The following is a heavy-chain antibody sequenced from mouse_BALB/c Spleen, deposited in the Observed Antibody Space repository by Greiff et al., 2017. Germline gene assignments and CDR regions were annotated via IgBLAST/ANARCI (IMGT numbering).Heavy chain of an antibody. D-gene: IGHD1-1*01. J-gene: IGHJ3*01. CDR1: GYTFTSYY. V-gene: IGHV1S56*01. CDR2: IYPGNVNT. Sequence: VKLMESGPELVKPGASVRISCKASGYTFTSYYIHWVKQRPGQGLEWIGWIYPGNVNTKYNEKFKGKATLTADKSSSTAYMQLSSLTSEDSAVYFCARKEGSSYEFAYWGQGTLVTVSA. CDR3: ARKEGSSYEFAY.